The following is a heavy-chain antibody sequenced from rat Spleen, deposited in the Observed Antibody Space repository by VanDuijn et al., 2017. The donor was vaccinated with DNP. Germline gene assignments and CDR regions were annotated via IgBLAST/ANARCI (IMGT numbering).Heavy chain of an antibody. Sequence: EVQLVESGGDLVQPGTSLKLSCVASGFTFKNYWMTWTRQVPGKGLEWVASITSSGGDSYYPDSVKGRFTISRDNAKNTLYLQMNSLRSEDTASYYCARGGRSYFDYWGQGVMVTVSS. CDR3: ARGGRSYFDY. CDR1: GFTFKNYW. CDR2: ITSSGGDS. J-gene: IGHJ2*01. D-gene: IGHD1-11*01. V-gene: IGHV5-31*01.